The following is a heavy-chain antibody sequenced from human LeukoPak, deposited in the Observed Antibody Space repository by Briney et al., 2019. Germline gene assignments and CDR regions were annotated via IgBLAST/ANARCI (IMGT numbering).Heavy chain of an antibody. V-gene: IGHV1-46*01. D-gene: IGHD5-24*01. CDR2: INPSGVST. J-gene: IGHJ4*02. CDR1: GYTFTSYY. CDR3: ARGERWLQGKYYFDY. Sequence: ASVKVSCKASGYTFTSYYMHWVRQAPGQGREWMGIINPSGVSTSYTQKFQGRVTMTRETSTSTVYMELSSLRSEDTAVYYCARGERWLQGKYYFDYWGQGTLVTVSS.